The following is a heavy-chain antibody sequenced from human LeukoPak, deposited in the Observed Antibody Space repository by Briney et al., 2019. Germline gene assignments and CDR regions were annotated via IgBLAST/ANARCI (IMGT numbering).Heavy chain of an antibody. Sequence: ASVTVSCKASGYTFTNYGIAWVRQAPGQGLEWMGRISGYNFDTNYAERVQGRVTMTTDTSTTTAYMELRSLRSDDTAVYYCARTDGTPGTRLLDYWGQGTLVTVSS. V-gene: IGHV1-18*01. D-gene: IGHD1-14*01. CDR1: GYTFTNYG. CDR2: ISGYNFDT. J-gene: IGHJ4*02. CDR3: ARTDGTPGTRLLDY.